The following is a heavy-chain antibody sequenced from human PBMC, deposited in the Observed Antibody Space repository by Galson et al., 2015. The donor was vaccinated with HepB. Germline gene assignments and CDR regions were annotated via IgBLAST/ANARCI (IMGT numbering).Heavy chain of an antibody. V-gene: IGHV3-23*01. CDR2: LSVNGDIS. J-gene: IGHJ4*02. CDR3: AKVAILGATPHYFDY. CDR1: GFTFTRYT. Sequence: SCAASGFTFTRYTMGWVRQAPGKGLKWVSSLSVNGDISYYEDSVKGRFTISRDNSKKMVYLQMNGLRAEDTAVYYCAKVAILGATPHYFDYLGQGTLVTVSS. D-gene: IGHD3-16*01.